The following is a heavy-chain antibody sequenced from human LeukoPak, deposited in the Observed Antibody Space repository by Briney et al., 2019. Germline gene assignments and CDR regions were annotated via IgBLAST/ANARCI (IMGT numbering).Heavy chain of an antibody. CDR1: GGSISSSSYY. CDR2: IYYSGST. D-gene: IGHD3-3*01. Sequence: PSETLSLTCTVSGGSISSSSYYWGWIRQPPRKGLEWIVSIYYSGSTSYNPSLKSRVTISVDTSKNHFSLKLSSVTAADTAVYYCARQTRITIFGNNLFDPWGQGTLVTVSS. J-gene: IGHJ5*02. CDR3: ARQTRITIFGNNLFDP. V-gene: IGHV4-39*01.